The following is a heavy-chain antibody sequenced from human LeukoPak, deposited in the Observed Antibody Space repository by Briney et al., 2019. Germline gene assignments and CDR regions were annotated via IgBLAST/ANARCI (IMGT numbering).Heavy chain of an antibody. D-gene: IGHD2-2*01. CDR1: GYSLTSYG. J-gene: IGHJ6*03. V-gene: IGHV1-18*01. Sequence: ASVKVSCKASGYSLTSYGVSWVRPAPGQGLEWLGWISTYYGNTNYAQKFQGRVTMTTDTSTSTVYMELRSLRSDDTAVYYCARAVPTAAGGYYMDVWGKGTTVTVSS. CDR3: ARAVPTAAGGYYMDV. CDR2: ISTYYGNT.